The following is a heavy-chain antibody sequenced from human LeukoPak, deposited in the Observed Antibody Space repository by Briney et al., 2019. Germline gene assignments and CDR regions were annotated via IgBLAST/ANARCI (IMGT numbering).Heavy chain of an antibody. CDR2: INPSGGST. CDR3: ARGPPIAVAGTAYMDV. CDR1: GYTFINYY. D-gene: IGHD6-19*01. J-gene: IGHJ6*03. Sequence: ASVTVSCKASGYTFINYYMHWVRQAPGQGLEWMGIINPSGGSTSYAQKFQGRVTMTRDMSTSTVYMELSSLRSEDTAVYYCARGPPIAVAGTAYMDVWGKGTTVTVSS. V-gene: IGHV1-46*01.